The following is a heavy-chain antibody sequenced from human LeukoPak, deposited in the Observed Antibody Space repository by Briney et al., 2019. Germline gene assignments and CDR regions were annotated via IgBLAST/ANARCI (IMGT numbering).Heavy chain of an antibody. Sequence: GESLKISCKGSGFSFITYWIGWVRQMPGRGLEWMGIIYPGDSDTRYSPSFQGQVTISADKSISTAYLQWSSLKASDTAIYYCARRDFTSEHFDYWGQGTLVTVSS. J-gene: IGHJ4*02. CDR1: GFSFITYW. CDR3: ARRDFTSEHFDY. V-gene: IGHV5-51*01. D-gene: IGHD1-14*01. CDR2: IYPGDSDT.